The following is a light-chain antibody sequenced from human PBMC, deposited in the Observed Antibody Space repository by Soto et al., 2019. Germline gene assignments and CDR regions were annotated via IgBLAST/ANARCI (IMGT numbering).Light chain of an antibody. Sequence: QSVLTQPASVSGSPGQSITTSCTGTSSDIGGYNYVSWYQQHPGKAPKLMIYEVSKRPSGVSNRFSGSKSGNTASLTISGLQAEDEADYYCSSWARSLYVFGSGTKVTVL. V-gene: IGLV2-14*01. J-gene: IGLJ1*01. CDR2: EVS. CDR3: SSWARSLYV. CDR1: SSDIGGYNY.